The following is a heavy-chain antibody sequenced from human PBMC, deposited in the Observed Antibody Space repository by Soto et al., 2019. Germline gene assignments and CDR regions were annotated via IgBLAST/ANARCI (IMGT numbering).Heavy chain of an antibody. D-gene: IGHD3-9*01. V-gene: IGHV3-30-3*01. CDR3: ARDRADGLRSFDWLCLDY. CDR1: GFTFNTFA. CDR2: ISYDGSHK. J-gene: IGHJ4*02. Sequence: QVQLVESGGGVVQPGRSLRLSCATSGFTFNTFAMHWVRQAPGKGLEWLAVISYDGSHKYYADSVKGRIIISRDNSKNTLYLQMKALRGEDTAVYYWARDRADGLRSFDWLCLDYWGQGTLVTVSS.